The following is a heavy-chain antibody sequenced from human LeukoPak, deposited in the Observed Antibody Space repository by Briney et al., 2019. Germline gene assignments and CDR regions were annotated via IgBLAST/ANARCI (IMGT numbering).Heavy chain of an antibody. Sequence: PSETLSLTCTVSGYSISSGYYWGWIRQPPGKGLEWIGYMYYSGSTNYNPSLKSRVTISVDTSKNQFSLKLSSVTAADTAVYYCARLRPYDSSGYYSVEAFDIWGKGTMVTVS. D-gene: IGHD3-22*01. V-gene: IGHV4-61*05. J-gene: IGHJ3*02. CDR2: MYYSGST. CDR3: ARLRPYDSSGYYSVEAFDI. CDR1: GYSISSGYY.